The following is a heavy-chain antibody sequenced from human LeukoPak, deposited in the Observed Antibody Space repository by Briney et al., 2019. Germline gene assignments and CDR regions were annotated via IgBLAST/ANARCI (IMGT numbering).Heavy chain of an antibody. CDR1: GGSLSSRNYY. J-gene: IGHJ4*02. V-gene: IGHV4-39*02. Sequence: SETLSLTCTVSGGSLSSRNYYWGWIRQPPGKGLEWIGTIYYSGSTYYNPSLESRVTISVDTSKNHFSLRLSSVTAADTAVYYCASRPPDYGDLFDYWGQGTLVTVSS. CDR3: ASRPPDYGDLFDY. CDR2: IYYSGST. D-gene: IGHD4-17*01.